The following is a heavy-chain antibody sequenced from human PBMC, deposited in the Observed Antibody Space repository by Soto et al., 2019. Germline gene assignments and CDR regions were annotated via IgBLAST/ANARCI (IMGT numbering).Heavy chain of an antibody. CDR1: GFSFNNYG. J-gene: IGHJ6*04. CDR2: ISYDGRNK. Sequence: GGSLRLSCAASGFSFNNYGMHWVRQAPGKGLEWVAVISYDGRNKYYADSVQGRFTISRDNSKNTLHLQMNSLRAEDTAVFYCAKSYRSSWPYYRHYGMDVWGEGTTVTVYS. V-gene: IGHV3-30*18. CDR3: AKSYRSSWPYYRHYGMDV. D-gene: IGHD6-13*01.